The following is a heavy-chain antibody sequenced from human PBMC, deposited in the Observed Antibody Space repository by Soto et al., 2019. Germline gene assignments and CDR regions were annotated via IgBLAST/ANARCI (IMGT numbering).Heavy chain of an antibody. CDR2: IKQDGSEK. CDR3: ARDLIIAVDRTGP. J-gene: IGHJ5*02. CDR1: GFTFSSYW. D-gene: IGHD6-19*01. V-gene: IGHV3-7*03. Sequence: PGGSLRLSCAASGFTFSSYWMSWVRQAPGKGLEWVANIKQDGSEKYYVDSVKGRFTISRDNAKNSLYLQMNSLRAEDTAVYYCARDLIIAVDRTGPWGQGTLVTVSS.